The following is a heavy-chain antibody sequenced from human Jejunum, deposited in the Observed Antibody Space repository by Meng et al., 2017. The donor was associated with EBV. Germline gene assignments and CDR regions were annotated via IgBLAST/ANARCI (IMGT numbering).Heavy chain of an antibody. CDR2: LYYAGKA. Sequence: VELQVAGRGRVKPSGTLSLPCCVSGDSVTRYNYWTWIRQPPGKGLEWIGNLYYAGKAIYKPSLQSRVTISVETSKNQIFLKVTSVTAADTAIYYCARGRGYDYGDSWGQGTLVTVSS. CDR1: GDSVTRYNY. J-gene: IGHJ5*02. CDR3: ARGRGYDYGDS. V-gene: IGHV4-61*01. D-gene: IGHD5-12*01.